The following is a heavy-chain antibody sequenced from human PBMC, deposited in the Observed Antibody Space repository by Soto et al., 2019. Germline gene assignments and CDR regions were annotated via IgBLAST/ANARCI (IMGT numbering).Heavy chain of an antibody. CDR1: GYTFSTYG. CDR2: ISADNGNT. Sequence: ASVKVSCKASGYTFSTYGITWVRQAPGRGLEWMGWISADNGNTKYAQKVQGRVTMTTDTSTSTAYMELRSLRSDDTAVYYCARGRSDMDVWGQGTTVTVSS. J-gene: IGHJ6*02. V-gene: IGHV1-18*01. CDR3: ARGRSDMDV.